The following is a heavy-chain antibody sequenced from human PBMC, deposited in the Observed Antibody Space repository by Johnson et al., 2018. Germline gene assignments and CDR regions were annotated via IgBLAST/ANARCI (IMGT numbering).Heavy chain of an antibody. V-gene: IGHV4-59*01. Sequence: QVQLQESGPGLVKPSETLSLTCTVSGGSIRCYSWNWIRLPPGTGLEWIAYFYYSGSTNYNPPLKSRVTTSVDTSKNQFSLRLSSVTAADTAVYFCARETKTDSYGMDVWGQGTTVTVSS. CDR1: GGSIRCYS. CDR2: FYYSGST. CDR3: ARETKTDSYGMDV. D-gene: IGHD1/OR15-1a*01. J-gene: IGHJ6*02.